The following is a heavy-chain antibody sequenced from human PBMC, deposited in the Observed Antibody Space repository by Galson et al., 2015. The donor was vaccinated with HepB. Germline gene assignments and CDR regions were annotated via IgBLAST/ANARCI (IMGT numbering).Heavy chain of an antibody. CDR1: GYTFTSYY. D-gene: IGHD6-13*01. CDR3: ARAKGAAAAIQIVTPPTNWFDP. CDR2: INPSGGST. J-gene: IGHJ5*02. V-gene: IGHV1-46*01. Sequence: SVKVSCKASGYTFTSYYMHWVRQAPGQGLEWMGIINPSGGSTSYAQKFQGRVTMTRDTSTSTVYMELSSLRSEDTAVYYCARAKGAAAAIQIVTPPTNWFDPWGQGTLVTVSS.